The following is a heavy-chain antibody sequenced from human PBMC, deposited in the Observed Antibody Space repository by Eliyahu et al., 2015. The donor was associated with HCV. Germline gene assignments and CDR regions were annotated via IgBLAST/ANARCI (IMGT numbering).Heavy chain of an antibody. J-gene: IGHJ6*02. Sequence: QVQLVESGGGVVQPGMSRRLSCTVSGFIFRDAGXHWVRQPPGKGPEGVAFTSNHGNNSYYADSVKGRFIISRDNTKNTLYLQMNSLRPEDTAVYYCAKDPGDGALVSPAIFGLAVWGQGTTVIVAS. CDR2: TSNHGNNS. D-gene: IGHD2-2*01. CDR1: GFIFRDAG. V-gene: IGHV3-30*18. CDR3: AKDPGDGALVSPAIFGLAV.